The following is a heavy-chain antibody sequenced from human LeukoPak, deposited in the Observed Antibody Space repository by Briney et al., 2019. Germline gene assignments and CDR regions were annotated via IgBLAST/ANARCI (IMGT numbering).Heavy chain of an antibody. J-gene: IGHJ4*02. D-gene: IGHD1-1*01. CDR3: VRDQLFSFDY. CDR1: GFTFSSYT. Sequence: GGSLRLSCAASGFTFSSYTMNWVRQAPGKGLEWVSYISGTSSLIYYADSVKGRFTISRDNAKNSLYLQMNSLRDEDTAVYYCVRDQLFSFDYWGQGTLVTVSS. V-gene: IGHV3-48*02. CDR2: ISGTSSLI.